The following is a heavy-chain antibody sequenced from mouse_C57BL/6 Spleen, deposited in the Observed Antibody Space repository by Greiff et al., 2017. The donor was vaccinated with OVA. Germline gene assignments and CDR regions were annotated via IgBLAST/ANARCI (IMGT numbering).Heavy chain of an antibody. D-gene: IGHD2-4*01. J-gene: IGHJ3*01. CDR1: GYTFTEYT. CDR3: ARHEEGVYYDYDVPFAY. CDR2: FYPGSGSI. Sequence: QVQLQQSGAELVKPGASVKLSCKASGYTFTEYTIHWVKQRSGQGLEWIGWFYPGSGSIKYNEKFKDKATLTADKSSSTVYMERSRLTSEDSAVYFCARHEEGVYYDYDVPFAYWGQGTLVTVSA. V-gene: IGHV1-62-2*01.